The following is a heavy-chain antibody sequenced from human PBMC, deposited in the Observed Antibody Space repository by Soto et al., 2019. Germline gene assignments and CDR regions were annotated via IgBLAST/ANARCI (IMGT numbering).Heavy chain of an antibody. J-gene: IGHJ4*02. CDR1: GFTCSSYS. Sequence: EVQLVESGGGLVKPGGSLRLSCAASGFTCSSYSMVWVRQAPEKGLEWVSSIGGSSGHIYYADSLKGRFTISRDNAKNSLYLQMDGLIVDDTAVYYWARTNGAYSNYFDYWGQGTMVNVSS. CDR2: IGGSSGHI. D-gene: IGHD2-8*01. V-gene: IGHV3-21*01. CDR3: ARTNGAYSNYFDY.